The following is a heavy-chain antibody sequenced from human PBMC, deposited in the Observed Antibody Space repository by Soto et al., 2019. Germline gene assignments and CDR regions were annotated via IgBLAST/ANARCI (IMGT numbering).Heavy chain of an antibody. D-gene: IGHD1-20*01. CDR2: IYYSGST. CDR3: ARLVSRRWFDP. Sequence: XXILRLRCTVSGGSIRSYYGRWILQTPGKGLEWIGYIYYSGSTNYNPSLKSRVTISVDTSKNQFSLKLRSVTAADTAVYYCARLVSRRWFDPWGQGTLVTVSS. CDR1: GGSIRSYY. J-gene: IGHJ5*02. V-gene: IGHV4-59*01.